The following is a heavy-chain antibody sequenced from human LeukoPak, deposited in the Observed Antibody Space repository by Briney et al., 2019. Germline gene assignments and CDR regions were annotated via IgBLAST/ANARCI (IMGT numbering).Heavy chain of an antibody. Sequence: PGGSLRLSCAASGFTFSSYWMSWVRQAPGKGLEWVANIKQDGSEKYYVDSVKGRFTISRDNAKNSLYLQMNSLRAEDTAVYYCARAKTYYYGSGIGYWGQGTLVTVS. CDR1: GFTFSSYW. J-gene: IGHJ4*02. CDR2: IKQDGSEK. D-gene: IGHD3-10*01. V-gene: IGHV3-7*01. CDR3: ARAKTYYYGSGIGY.